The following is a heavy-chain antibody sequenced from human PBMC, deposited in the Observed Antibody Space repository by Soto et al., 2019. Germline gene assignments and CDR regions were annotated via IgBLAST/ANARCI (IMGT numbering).Heavy chain of an antibody. V-gene: IGHV3-30-3*02. CDR3: AKPDIVATMFYYFDY. J-gene: IGHJ4*02. D-gene: IGHD5-12*01. CDR2: ISYDGSNK. CDR1: GFTFSSYA. Sequence: GGSLRLSCAASGFTFSSYAMHWVRQAPGKGLEWVAVISYDGSNKYYADSVKGRFTISRDKSKNTLYLQMNSLRAEDTAVYYCAKPDIVATMFYYFDYWGQGTLVTVSS.